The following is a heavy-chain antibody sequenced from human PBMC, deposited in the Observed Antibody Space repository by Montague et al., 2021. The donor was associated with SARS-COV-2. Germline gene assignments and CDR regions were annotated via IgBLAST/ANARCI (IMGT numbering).Heavy chain of an antibody. Sequence: SETLFLTCGVSGGSISSSNWWSWVRQPPLKGLEWIWEISHSGSTXXSPXXXSRVTISVDKSKNQFSLKLTSVTAADTAIYYCSRALSSGGWYWGYFDYWGRGRLVTVSS. CDR2: ISHSGST. V-gene: IGHV4-4*02. CDR1: GGSISSSNW. CDR3: SRALSSGGWYWGYFDY. J-gene: IGHJ4*01. D-gene: IGHD6-19*01.